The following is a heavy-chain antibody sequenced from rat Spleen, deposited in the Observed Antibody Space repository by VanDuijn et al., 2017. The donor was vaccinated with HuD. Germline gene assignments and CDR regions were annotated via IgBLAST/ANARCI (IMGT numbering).Heavy chain of an antibody. CDR3: RYSYY. CDR2: ISNGETT. D-gene: IGHD1-5*01. CDR1: GFSLTSYT. V-gene: IGHV2-6*01. J-gene: IGHJ2*01. Sequence: QVQLKESGPGPVQPSQTLSLTCTVSGFSLTSYTESWVRQPPGKGLEWIATISNGETTYYNSTLKSRLRISRDTSKSQVFLKMNSLQTEDTAIYYCRYSYYWGQGVMVTVSS.